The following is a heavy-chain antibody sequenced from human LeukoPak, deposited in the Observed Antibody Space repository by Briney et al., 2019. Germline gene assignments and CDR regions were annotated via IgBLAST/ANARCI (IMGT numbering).Heavy chain of an antibody. CDR1: GGSISSYY. D-gene: IGHD6-6*01. J-gene: IGHJ4*02. V-gene: IGHV4-59*01. CDR3: ARGMAGRLAPFDY. CDR2: IYYSGST. Sequence: SETPSLTCTVSGGSISSYYWSWIRQPPGKGLEWIGYIYYSGSTNYNPSLKSRVTILVDTSQNQFSLTLNSVTAADTALYYCARGMAGRLAPFDYWGQGTLVTVSS.